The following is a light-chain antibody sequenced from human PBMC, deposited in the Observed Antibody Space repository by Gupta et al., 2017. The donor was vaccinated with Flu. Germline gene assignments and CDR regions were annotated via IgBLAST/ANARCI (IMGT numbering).Light chain of an antibody. Sequence: QSALTQPASVSGSAGQSVTISCPGTSSDVGGYNSVSWYQQHPGRAPKLMIYEVSHRPSAVSNRFSGSKSGNTASLTISGLQAEDEADYYCSSYTTSRTYVFGTGTKVTVL. CDR2: EVS. CDR1: SSDVGGYNS. V-gene: IGLV2-14*01. CDR3: SSYTTSRTYV. J-gene: IGLJ1*01.